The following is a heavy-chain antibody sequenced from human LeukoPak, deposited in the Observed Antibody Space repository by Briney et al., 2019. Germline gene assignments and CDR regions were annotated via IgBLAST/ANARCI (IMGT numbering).Heavy chain of an antibody. J-gene: IGHJ3*02. CDR3: VAVDHCSSTSCYTAFDI. D-gene: IGHD2-2*02. CDR1: GFTFTSSA. V-gene: IGHV1-58*02. Sequence: EASVKVSCKASGFTFTSSAMQWVRQARGQRLEWIGWIVVGSGNTNYAQKFQERVTITRDMSTSTAYMELSSLRSEDTAVYYCVAVDHCSSTSCYTAFDIWGQGTMVTVSS. CDR2: IVVGSGNT.